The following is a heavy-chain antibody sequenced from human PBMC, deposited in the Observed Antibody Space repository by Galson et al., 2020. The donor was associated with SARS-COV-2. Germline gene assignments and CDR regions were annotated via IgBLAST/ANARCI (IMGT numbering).Heavy chain of an antibody. CDR3: ARGRGGYDLTGP. Sequence: GGSLRLSCAASGYTFSSYAMHWVRQAPGKGLEWVAVISYDGSNKYYADSVKGRFTISRDNSKNTLYLQMNSLRAEDTAVYYCARGRGGYDLTGPWGQGTLVTVSS. J-gene: IGHJ5*02. CDR1: GYTFSSYA. V-gene: IGHV3-30-3*01. D-gene: IGHD5-12*01. CDR2: ISYDGSNK.